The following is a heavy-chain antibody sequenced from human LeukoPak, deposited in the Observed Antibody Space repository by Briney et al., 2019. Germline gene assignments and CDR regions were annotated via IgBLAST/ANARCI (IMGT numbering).Heavy chain of an antibody. Sequence: GGSLRLSCEASGFTFNTYSMNWARHAPGKGLERVSSIDSSGGYMFYADSVKGRFIISRDNAKDSLYLQMNSLRVEDTAVYYCLRGDRRDYWGQGTLVTVSS. CDR1: GFTFNTYS. V-gene: IGHV3-21*06. CDR3: LRGDRRDY. J-gene: IGHJ4*02. CDR2: IDSSGGYM.